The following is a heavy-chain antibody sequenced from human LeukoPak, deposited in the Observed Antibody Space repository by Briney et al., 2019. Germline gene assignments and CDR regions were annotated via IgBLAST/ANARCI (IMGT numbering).Heavy chain of an antibody. Sequence: PGGSLRLSCAASGFTFDGYAMHWVRQAPGKGLEWVSLISGDGGSTYYADSVKGRFTISRDNSKNSLYLQMNSLRTKDTALYYCATDHGSGSWNYYAKTFDIWGRGTMVTVSS. J-gene: IGHJ3*02. CDR1: GFTFDGYA. CDR3: ATDHGSGSWNYYAKTFDI. V-gene: IGHV3-43*02. CDR2: ISGDGGST. D-gene: IGHD3-10*01.